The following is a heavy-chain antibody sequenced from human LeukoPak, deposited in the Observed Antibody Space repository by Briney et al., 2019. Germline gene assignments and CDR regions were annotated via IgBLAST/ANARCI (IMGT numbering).Heavy chain of an antibody. V-gene: IGHV1-69*13. D-gene: IGHD1-26*01. CDR1: GGTFSSYA. J-gene: IGHJ4*02. Sequence: ASVKVSCKASGGTFSSYAISWVRQAPGQGLEWMGGIIPIFGTANYAQKFQGRVTITADESTSTAYMELSSLRSEDTAVYYCARDRRGWELGDYWGQGTLVTVSS. CDR2: IIPIFGTA. CDR3: ARDRRGWELGDY.